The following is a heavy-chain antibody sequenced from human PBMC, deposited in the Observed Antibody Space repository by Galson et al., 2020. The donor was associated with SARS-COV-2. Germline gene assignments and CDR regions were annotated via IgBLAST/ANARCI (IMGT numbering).Heavy chain of an antibody. D-gene: IGHD3-3*01. CDR1: GYSISSGYY. CDR2: IYHSGTT. V-gene: IGHV4-38-2*01. J-gene: IGHJ3*02. Sequence: SETLSLTWVVSGYSISSGYYWGWIRQPPGKGLEWIGSIYHSGTTYYNPSLSSRVTMSVDTSQNQFSLKLSSVTVADTAVYYCARPLRSFWSSYYNAFDIWGQGTMVTVSS. CDR3: ARPLRSFWSSYYNAFDI.